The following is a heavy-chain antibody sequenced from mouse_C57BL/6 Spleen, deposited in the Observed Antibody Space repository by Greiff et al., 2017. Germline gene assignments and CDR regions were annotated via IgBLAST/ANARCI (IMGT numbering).Heavy chain of an antibody. V-gene: IGHV1-69*01. J-gene: IGHJ2*01. CDR2: IDPSDSYT. CDR1: GYTFTSYW. Sequence: QVQLQQPGAELVMPGASVKLSCKASGYTFTSYWMHWVKQRPGQGLEWIGEIDPSDSYTNYNQKFKGKSTLTVDKSSSTAYMQLSSLTSEDSAVYYCARRSSTWYFYYWGQGTTLTVSS. CDR3: ARRSSTWYFYY.